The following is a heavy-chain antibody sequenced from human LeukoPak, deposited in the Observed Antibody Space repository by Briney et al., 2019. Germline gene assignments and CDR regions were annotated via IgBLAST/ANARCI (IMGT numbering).Heavy chain of an antibody. J-gene: IGHJ5*02. CDR3: ARGRTSEDIVVVPAAICWFDP. CDR2: INHSGST. D-gene: IGHD2-2*02. V-gene: IGHV4-34*01. Sequence: SETLSLTCAVYGGSFSGYYWSWIRQPPGKGLERIGEINHSGSTNYNPSLKSRVTISVDTSKNQFSLKLSSVTAADTAVYYCARGRTSEDIVVVPAAICWFDPWGQGTLVTVSS. CDR1: GGSFSGYY.